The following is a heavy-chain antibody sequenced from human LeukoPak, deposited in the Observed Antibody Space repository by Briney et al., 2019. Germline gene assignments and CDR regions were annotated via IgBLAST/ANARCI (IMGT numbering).Heavy chain of an antibody. CDR3: VRHFGTGDNFDY. D-gene: IGHD1-1*01. V-gene: IGHV1-8*01. CDR1: GYTFTNND. J-gene: IGHJ4*02. Sequence: GASVKVSCKSSGYTFTNNDIHWVRQATGQGLEWMGWMHPNGGDTGYAQKFQGRVTMARNTSISTAYMELSSLRPEDTAVYYCVRHFGTGDNFDYWGQGTLLIVSS. CDR2: MHPNGGDT.